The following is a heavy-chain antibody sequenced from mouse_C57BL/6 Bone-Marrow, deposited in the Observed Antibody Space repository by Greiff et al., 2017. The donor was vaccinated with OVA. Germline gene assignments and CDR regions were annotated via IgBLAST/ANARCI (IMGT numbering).Heavy chain of an antibody. J-gene: IGHJ3*01. D-gene: IGHD2-3*01. CDR3: ASWSDGYPAY. CDR1: GFTFSDYG. Sequence: EVKLMESGGGLVKPGGSLKLSCAASGFTFSDYGMHWVRQAPEKGLEWVAYISSGSSTIYYADTVKGRFTISRDNAKNTLFLQMTSLRSEDTAMYYCASWSDGYPAYWGQGTLVTVSA. V-gene: IGHV5-17*01. CDR2: ISSGSSTI.